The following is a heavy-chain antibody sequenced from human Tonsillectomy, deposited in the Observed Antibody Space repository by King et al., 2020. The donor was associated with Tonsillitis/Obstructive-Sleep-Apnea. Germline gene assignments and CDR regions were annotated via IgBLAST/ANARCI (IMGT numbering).Heavy chain of an antibody. J-gene: IGHJ4*02. CDR3: AREYNSAFWRPDY. D-gene: IGHD2/OR15-2a*01. Sequence: QLVQSGSELKEPGASVIVSCKASGYTFNKFAVIWVRQAPGQGLEWMGWINTETGNPTYAQDFIGRFVFSFDTSVTTAYLQISSLKAEDTAVYYCAREYNSAFWRPDYWGQGTLVTVSS. CDR2: INTETGNP. CDR1: GYTFNKFA. V-gene: IGHV7-4-1*02.